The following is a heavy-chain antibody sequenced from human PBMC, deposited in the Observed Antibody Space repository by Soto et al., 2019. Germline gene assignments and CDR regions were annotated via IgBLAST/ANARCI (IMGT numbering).Heavy chain of an antibody. Sequence: QVQLVESGGGVVQPGRSLRLSCTASGFTFSSYAMHWVRQAPGKGLEWVAVISYDGSNKYYADSVKGGFTISRDNSKNTLYLQMTGPTIEDTAVYYCATHSRGYWGESYYFDYCGEGTLDTVSS. J-gene: IGHJ4*02. V-gene: IGHV3-30-3*01. CDR3: ATHSRGYWGESYYFDY. CDR2: ISYDGSNK. D-gene: IGHD3-22*01. CDR1: GFTFSSYA.